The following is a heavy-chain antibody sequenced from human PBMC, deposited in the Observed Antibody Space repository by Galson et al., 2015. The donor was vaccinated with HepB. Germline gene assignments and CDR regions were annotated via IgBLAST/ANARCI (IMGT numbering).Heavy chain of an antibody. J-gene: IGHJ6*02. CDR2: ISAYNGNT. Sequence: SVKVSCKASGYTFTSYGISWVRQAPGQGLEWMGWISAYNGNTNYAQKLQGRVTMTTDTSTSTAYMELRSLRSDDTAVYYCASVSPGIAVAGTQLVNYGMDVWGQGTTVTVSS. CDR3: ASVSPGIAVAGTQLVNYGMDV. D-gene: IGHD6-19*01. CDR1: GYTFTSYG. V-gene: IGHV1-18*01.